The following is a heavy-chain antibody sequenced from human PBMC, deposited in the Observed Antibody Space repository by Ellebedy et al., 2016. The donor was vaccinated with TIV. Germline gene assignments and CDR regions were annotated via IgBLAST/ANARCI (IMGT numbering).Heavy chain of an antibody. J-gene: IGHJ4*02. CDR2: ISSSGTNI. CDR3: ARGAERGYTYGSVY. Sequence: PGGSLRLFCAASGFTFSSYSMNWVRQAPGKGLEWVSYISSSGTNIYYADSVKGRFTISRDNAKNSLYLQMNSLRAEDTAVYYCARGAERGYTYGSVYWGQGTLVTVSS. CDR1: GFTFSSYS. D-gene: IGHD5-18*01. V-gene: IGHV3-48*04.